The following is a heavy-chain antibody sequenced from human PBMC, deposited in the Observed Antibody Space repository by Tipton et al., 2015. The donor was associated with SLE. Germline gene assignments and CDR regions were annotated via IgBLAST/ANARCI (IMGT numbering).Heavy chain of an antibody. CDR1: GGSISSYY. D-gene: IGHD3-3*01. Sequence: TLSLTCTVSGGSISSYYWSWIRQPAGKGLEWIGRIYTSGSTNYNPSLKSRVTISVDTSKNQFSLKLSSVTAADTAVYYCARVVDFWVSDWYFDLWGRGTLVTVSS. CDR2: IYTSGST. CDR3: ARVVDFWVSDWYFDL. J-gene: IGHJ2*01. V-gene: IGHV4-4*07.